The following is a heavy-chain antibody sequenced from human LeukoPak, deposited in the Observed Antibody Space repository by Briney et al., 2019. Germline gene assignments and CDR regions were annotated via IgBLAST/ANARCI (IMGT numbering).Heavy chain of an antibody. CDR2: VSWDSGDI. CDR1: GFTFDNYA. J-gene: IGHJ4*02. CDR3: ATSEARSNGWYVY. D-gene: IGHD6-19*01. V-gene: IGHV3-9*01. Sequence: PGGSLRLSCAASGFTFDNYAMHWVRQAPGKGLEWVSYVSWDSGDIVYADSVKGRFTISRDNAKKSLYLQMNSLRAEDTAVYYCATSEARSNGWYVYWGQGTLVTVSS.